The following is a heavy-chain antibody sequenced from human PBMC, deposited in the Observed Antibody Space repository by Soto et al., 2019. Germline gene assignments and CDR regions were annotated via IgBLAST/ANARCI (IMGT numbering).Heavy chain of an antibody. D-gene: IGHD6-13*01. CDR3: ARDKYSSSWDY. CDR2: ISSSSSYT. Sequence: PGGSLRLSCAASGFTFSDYYMSWIRQAPGKGLEWVSYISSSSSYTNYADSVKGRFTISRDIAKNSLYLQMNSLRAEDTAVYYCARDKYSSSWDYWGQGTLVTVSS. V-gene: IGHV3-11*06. J-gene: IGHJ4*02. CDR1: GFTFSDYY.